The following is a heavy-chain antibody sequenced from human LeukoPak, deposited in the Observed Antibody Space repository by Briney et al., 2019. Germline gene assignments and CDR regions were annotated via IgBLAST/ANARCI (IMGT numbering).Heavy chain of an antibody. J-gene: IGHJ6*03. CDR3: ARYRAYYYMDV. CDR2: ISGTSNTI. D-gene: IGHD1-1*01. CDR1: GFTFSTYS. Sequence: GGSLRLSSAASGFTFSTYSMTWVRQAPGKGLEWLSFISGTSNTIYYADSVKGRSTISRDNANNSLYLQVNSLRAEDTAVYYCARYRAYYYMDVWGKGTTVTVSS. V-gene: IGHV3-48*04.